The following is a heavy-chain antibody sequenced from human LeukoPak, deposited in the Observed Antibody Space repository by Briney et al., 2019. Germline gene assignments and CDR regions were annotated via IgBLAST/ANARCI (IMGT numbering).Heavy chain of an antibody. CDR3: ARDKYPNYYFDY. Sequence: GGSLRLSCAASGFTFSSYGMSWVRQAPGKGLEWVSAISGSGGSTYYADSVKGRFTISRDNSKNTLYLQMNSLRAEDTAVYYCARDKYPNYYFDYWGQGTLVTVSS. CDR2: ISGSGGST. D-gene: IGHD1-1*01. J-gene: IGHJ4*02. CDR1: GFTFSSYG. V-gene: IGHV3-23*01.